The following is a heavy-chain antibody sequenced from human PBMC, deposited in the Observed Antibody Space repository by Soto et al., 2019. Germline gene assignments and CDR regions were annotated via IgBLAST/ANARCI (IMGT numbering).Heavy chain of an antibody. CDR2: ISSSSSTI. CDR3: AVVPAPNGNYGMDV. D-gene: IGHD2-2*01. V-gene: IGHV3-48*01. J-gene: IGHJ6*02. Sequence: PGGSLRLSCAASGFTFSSYSMNWVRQAPGKGLEWVSYISSSSSTIYYADSVKGRFTISRDNAKNSLYLQMNSLRAEDTVVYYWAVVPAPNGNYGMDVWGQGTTVTVSS. CDR1: GFTFSSYS.